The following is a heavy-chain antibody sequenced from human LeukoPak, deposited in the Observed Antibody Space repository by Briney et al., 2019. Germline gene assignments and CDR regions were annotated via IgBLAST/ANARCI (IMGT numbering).Heavy chain of an antibody. D-gene: IGHD3-10*01. CDR2: ISSSSSYI. CDR1: GFTFSSYS. V-gene: IGHV3-21*01. CDR3: ARDWGFGEPYFDY. Sequence: GGSLRLSCAASGFTFSSYSMNWVRQAPGKGLEWVSSISSSSSYIYYADSVKGRFTISRDNAKNSLYLQMNSLRAEDTAVYYWARDWGFGEPYFDYWGQGTLVTVSS. J-gene: IGHJ4*02.